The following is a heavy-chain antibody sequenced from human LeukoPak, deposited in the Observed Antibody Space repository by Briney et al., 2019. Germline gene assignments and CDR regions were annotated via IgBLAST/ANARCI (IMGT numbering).Heavy chain of an antibody. J-gene: IGHJ4*02. V-gene: IGHV4-34*01. CDR2: VNPSGNT. CDR1: GGSFSGYD. CDR3: ARGVFDGSYFAC. D-gene: IGHD1-26*01. Sequence: SETLSLTCAVHGGSFSGYDWHWIRQPPGKGLEWIGEVNPSGNTNYNPSLKGRVTISVDTSKNQFSLNLSSVTAADTAVHYCARGVFDGSYFACWGQGTLVTVSS.